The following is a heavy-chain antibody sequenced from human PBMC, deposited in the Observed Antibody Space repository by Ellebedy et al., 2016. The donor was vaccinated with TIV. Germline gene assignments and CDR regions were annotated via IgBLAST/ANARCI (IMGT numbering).Heavy chain of an antibody. CDR3: ARGTDYYDYGMDV. CDR2: IYYSGST. J-gene: IGHJ6*02. V-gene: IGHV4-59*01. Sequence: MPSETLSPTCTVSGGSISSYYWSWIRQPPGKGLEWIGYIYYSGSTNYNPTLKSRVTISVDTSKNQFSLKLSSVTAADTAVYYCARGTDYYDYGMDVWGQGTTVTVSS. CDR1: GGSISSYY.